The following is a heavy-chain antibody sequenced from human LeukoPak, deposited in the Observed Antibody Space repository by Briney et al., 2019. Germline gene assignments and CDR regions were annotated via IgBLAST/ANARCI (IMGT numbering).Heavy chain of an antibody. D-gene: IGHD3-16*02. J-gene: IGHJ4*02. CDR1: GFTFDDYA. V-gene: IGHV3-9*03. CDR2: ITWNSGTI. CDR3: AKSQLRLGDLLLKNFFDY. Sequence: GGSLRLSCAASGFTFDDYAMHWVRQAPGKGLEWVSGITWNSGTIGYADSVRGRFTISRDNAKNSLYLQMNSLRAEDMALYYCAKSQLRLGDLLLKNFFDYWGQGTPVTVSS.